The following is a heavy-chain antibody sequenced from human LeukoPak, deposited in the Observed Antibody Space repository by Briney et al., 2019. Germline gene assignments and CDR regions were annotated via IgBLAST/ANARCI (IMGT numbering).Heavy chain of an antibody. V-gene: IGHV3-53*01. D-gene: IGHD3-3*01. CDR2: IYSDTNT. Sequence: GGSLRLSCAVSGFTVSSNYMSWVRQAPGKGLEWVSFIYSDTNTYYADSVKGRFTISRDIAKNTLYLQMNSLRAEDTGVYYCAKDHYWSIDYWGRGTLVTVSS. J-gene: IGHJ4*02. CDR1: GFTVSSNY. CDR3: AKDHYWSIDY.